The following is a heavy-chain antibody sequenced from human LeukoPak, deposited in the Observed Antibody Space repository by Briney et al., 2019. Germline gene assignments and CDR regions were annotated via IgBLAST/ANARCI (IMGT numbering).Heavy chain of an antibody. CDR1: GFTFSDFW. CDR3: ARSGMAVAATPWD. CDR2: INQDGSEK. Sequence: GGSLRLSCAASGFTFSDFWMTWVRQPPGRGLEWVAHINQDGSEKYSVDSVRGRFTISRDNVKNSLFLRINILRAEDTAVYYCARSGMAVAATPWDWGQGTLVTVSS. D-gene: IGHD6-19*01. V-gene: IGHV3-7*05. J-gene: IGHJ1*01.